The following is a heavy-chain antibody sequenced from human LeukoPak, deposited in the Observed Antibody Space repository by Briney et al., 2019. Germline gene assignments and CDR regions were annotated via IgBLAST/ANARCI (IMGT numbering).Heavy chain of an antibody. J-gene: IGHJ3*02. Sequence: KSSETLSLTCTVSGGSISSYYWSWIRQPPGKGLEWIGYIYYSGSTNYNPSLKSRVTISVDTSKNQFSLKLSSVTAADTAVYYCAGLAARGVTNAFDIWGQGTMVTVSS. CDR2: IYYSGST. CDR1: GGSISSYY. V-gene: IGHV4-59*01. CDR3: AGLAARGVTNAFDI. D-gene: IGHD6-6*01.